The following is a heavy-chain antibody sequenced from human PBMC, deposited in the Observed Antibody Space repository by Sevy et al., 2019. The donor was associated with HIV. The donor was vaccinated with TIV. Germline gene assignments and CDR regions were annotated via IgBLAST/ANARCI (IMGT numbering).Heavy chain of an antibody. CDR2: ITWNSGNI. D-gene: IGHD6-19*01. V-gene: IGHV3-9*01. CDR3: AKGRKAGSSATYFDS. CDR1: GFIFEDFA. J-gene: IGHJ4*02. Sequence: GGSLRLSCAVSGFIFEDFAMHWVRQVPGRGLEWVAHITWNSGNIDYAGSVKGRFTISRDNAKRSLYLEMSSLTGEDTAFYYCAKGRKAGSSATYFDSWGQGTMVTVSS.